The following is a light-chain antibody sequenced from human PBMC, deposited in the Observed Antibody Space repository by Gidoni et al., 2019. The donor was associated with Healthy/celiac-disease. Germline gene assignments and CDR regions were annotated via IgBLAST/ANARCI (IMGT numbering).Light chain of an antibody. V-gene: IGKV3-11*01. CDR2: DGS. Sequence: EIVLTQSPATLSLSPGERATLSCRASQSVSSYLAWYQQKPGQAPRLLIYDGSNRATGIPARFSGSGSGTDFTLTISSLEPEDFAVYYCQQRSNWPGTFGPGTKVDIK. J-gene: IGKJ3*01. CDR1: QSVSSY. CDR3: QQRSNWPGT.